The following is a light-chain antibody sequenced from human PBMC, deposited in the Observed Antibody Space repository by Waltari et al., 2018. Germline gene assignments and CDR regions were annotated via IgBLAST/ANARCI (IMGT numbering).Light chain of an antibody. Sequence: DIQMTQSPSSLSTSVGDRVTITCRASQSINSYLNWYQQKPGKAPKLLIFAASSLQSGVPSRFSGSGSGTDFTLTISSLQPEDFATYYCQQYNSYQYTFGQGTKLEIK. CDR1: QSINSY. V-gene: IGKV1-39*01. CDR2: AAS. CDR3: QQYNSYQYT. J-gene: IGKJ2*01.